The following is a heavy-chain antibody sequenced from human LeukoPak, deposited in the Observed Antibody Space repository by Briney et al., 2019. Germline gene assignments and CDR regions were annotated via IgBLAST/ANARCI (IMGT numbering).Heavy chain of an antibody. V-gene: IGHV3-33*01. CDR1: GFTLSIHG. CDR2: ICYKRINK. D-gene: IGHD6-13*01. Sequence: GRSLRLSCAVSGFTLSIHGMLCVRPARGEGLEWVAFICYKRINKYYTHSLKSRFTISRDNSKNPLYLQMSSLRAEDTAVYYCAREVEYSSSPGNWFDPWGQGTLVTVSS. CDR3: AREVEYSSSPGNWFDP. J-gene: IGHJ5*02.